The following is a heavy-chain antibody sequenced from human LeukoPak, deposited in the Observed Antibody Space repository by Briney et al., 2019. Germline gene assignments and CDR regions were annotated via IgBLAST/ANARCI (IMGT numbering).Heavy chain of an antibody. V-gene: IGHV3-30-3*01. D-gene: IGHD2-15*01. CDR3: ARELGYCSGGSCPTSYYYYYGMDV. CDR1: GFTFSSYA. J-gene: IGHJ6*02. Sequence: GRSLRLSCAASGFTFSSYAMHWVRQAPGKGLEWVAVITYDGSNKYYADSVKGRFTISRDNSKNTLYLQMNSLRAEDTAVYYCARELGYCSGGSCPTSYYYYYGMDVWGQGTTVTVSS. CDR2: ITYDGSNK.